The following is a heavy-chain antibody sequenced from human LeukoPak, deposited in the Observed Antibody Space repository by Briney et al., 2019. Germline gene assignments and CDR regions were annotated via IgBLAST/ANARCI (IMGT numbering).Heavy chain of an antibody. D-gene: IGHD6-19*01. CDR3: ARHMYSSGWYYFDY. V-gene: IGHV4-59*08. CDR2: IYYSGIT. CDR1: GGSISSYY. J-gene: IGHJ4*02. Sequence: SETLSLTCTVSGGSISSYYWSWIRQPPGKGLEWIGYIYYSGITNYNPSLKSRVAISVDTSKNQFSLKLSSVTAADTAVYYCARHMYSSGWYYFDYWGQGTLVTVSS.